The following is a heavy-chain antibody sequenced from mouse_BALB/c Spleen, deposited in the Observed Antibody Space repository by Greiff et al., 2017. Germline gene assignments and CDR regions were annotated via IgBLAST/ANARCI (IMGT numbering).Heavy chain of an antibody. Sequence: DVKLVESGGGLVKPGGSLKLSCAASGFAFSSYDMSWVRQTPEKRLEWVAYISSGGGSTYYPDTVKGRFTISRDNAKNTLYLQMSSLKSEDTAMYYCARRGGNSWFAYWGQGTLVTVSA. V-gene: IGHV5-12-1*01. CDR3: ARRGGNSWFAY. J-gene: IGHJ3*01. D-gene: IGHD2-1*01. CDR1: GFAFSSYD. CDR2: ISSGGGST.